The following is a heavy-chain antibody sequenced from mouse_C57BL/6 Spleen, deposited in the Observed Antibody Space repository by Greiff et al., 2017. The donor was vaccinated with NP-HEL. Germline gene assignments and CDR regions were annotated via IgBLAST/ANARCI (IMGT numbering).Heavy chain of an antibody. CDR3: TRAGGNYFYYAMDY. V-gene: IGHV5-9-1*02. J-gene: IGHJ4*01. D-gene: IGHD2-1*01. CDR2: ISSGGDYI. CDR1: GFTFSSYS. Sequence: EVQLVESGEGLVKPGGSLKLSCAASGFTFSSYSMLLLPHPPEKRLEWVQHISSGGDYIYYADTVKGRFTISRDNARNTLYLQMSSLKSEDTAMYYCTRAGGNYFYYAMDYWGQGTSVTVSS.